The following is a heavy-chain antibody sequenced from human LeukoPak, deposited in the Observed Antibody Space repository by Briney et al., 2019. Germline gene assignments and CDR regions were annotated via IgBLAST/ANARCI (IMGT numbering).Heavy chain of an antibody. D-gene: IGHD2-15*01. CDR2: IYYSGST. CDR3: ARRYCSGGICSEDY. Sequence: SETLSLTCTVSGGSISSYYWSWIRQPPGKGLEWIGYIYYSGSTNYNPSLKSRVTISVDTSKNQFSLKLSSVTAADTAVYYCARRYCSGGICSEDYWGQGTLVTVSS. CDR1: GGSISSYY. V-gene: IGHV4-59*08. J-gene: IGHJ4*02.